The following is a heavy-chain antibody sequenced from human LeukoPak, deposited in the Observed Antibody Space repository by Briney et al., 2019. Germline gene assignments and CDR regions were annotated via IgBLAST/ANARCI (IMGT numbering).Heavy chain of an antibody. V-gene: IGHV3-23*01. J-gene: IGHJ4*02. Sequence: GGSLRLSCAASGFTFSSYAMSWVRQAPGKGLEWVSAISGSGGSTYYADSVKGRFTISRDNSKNTLYLQMNSLRAEDTAVYYCAKDRESGSWYSSSWYYFDYWGQGTLVTVSS. CDR2: ISGSGGST. CDR1: GFTFSSYA. CDR3: AKDRESGSWYSSSWYYFDY. D-gene: IGHD6-13*01.